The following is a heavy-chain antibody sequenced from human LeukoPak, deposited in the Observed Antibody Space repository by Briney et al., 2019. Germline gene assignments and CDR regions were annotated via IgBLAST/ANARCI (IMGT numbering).Heavy chain of an antibody. CDR1: GGSISSYY. V-gene: IGHV4-59*01. D-gene: IGHD6-19*01. CDR3: ARGPDSSGWYAYFDY. CDR2: IYYSGST. Sequence: SETLSLTCTVSGGSISSYYWSWIRQPPGKGLEWIGYIYYSGSTNYNPSLKSRVTISVDTSKNQFSLKLSSVTAADTAVYYCARGPDSSGWYAYFDYWGQGTLVTVSS. J-gene: IGHJ4*02.